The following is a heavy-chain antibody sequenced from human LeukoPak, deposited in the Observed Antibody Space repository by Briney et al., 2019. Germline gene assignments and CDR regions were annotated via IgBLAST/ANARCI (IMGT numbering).Heavy chain of an antibody. J-gene: IGHJ1*01. CDR3: ARGVWPDHITMIVVVLTPEYFQH. V-gene: IGHV3-30*03. CDR1: GFTFSSYG. D-gene: IGHD3-22*01. CDR2: MSYDGSNK. Sequence: PGGSLRLSCAASGFTFSSYGMHWVRQVPGKGLEWVAVMSYDGSNKYYADSVKGRFTISRDNSKNTLYLQMNSLRAEDTAVYYCARGVWPDHITMIVVVLTPEYFQHWGQGTLVTVSS.